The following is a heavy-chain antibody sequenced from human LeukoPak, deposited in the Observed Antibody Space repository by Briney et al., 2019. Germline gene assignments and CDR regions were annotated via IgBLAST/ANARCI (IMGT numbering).Heavy chain of an antibody. Sequence: PGGSLRLSCAASGFPFTNYWMSWVRQAPGKGLEWVANMKQDGSVIYYVDSVKGRFTVSRDNAKNSVYLQMNSLRAEDTAVYYCARIGYSSSAFDFWGQGTMVTVSS. CDR3: ARIGYSSSAFDF. V-gene: IGHV3-7*01. CDR2: MKQDGSVI. D-gene: IGHD5-18*01. CDR1: GFPFTNYW. J-gene: IGHJ3*01.